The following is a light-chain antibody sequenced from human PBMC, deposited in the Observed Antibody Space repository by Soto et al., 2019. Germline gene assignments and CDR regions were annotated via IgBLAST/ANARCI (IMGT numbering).Light chain of an antibody. Sequence: QPVLTQPPSASGTPGQRVTISCSGSSSNIGSNTVNWYHHLPGTAPKLLIYSNNQRPSGVPDRFSGSKSGTSASLAISGLQSEDEADYHCAAWDDSLNGVVFGGGTKLTVL. CDR3: AAWDDSLNGVV. CDR2: SNN. J-gene: IGLJ2*01. V-gene: IGLV1-44*01. CDR1: SSNIGSNT.